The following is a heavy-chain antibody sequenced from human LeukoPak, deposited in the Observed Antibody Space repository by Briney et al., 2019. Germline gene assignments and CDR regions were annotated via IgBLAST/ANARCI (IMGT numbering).Heavy chain of an antibody. CDR3: ARDPGRTVTPHY. J-gene: IGHJ4*02. CDR1: GYTFTGYY. V-gene: IGHV1-2*02. D-gene: IGHD4-17*01. Sequence: ASVKVSCKASGYTFTGYYMHWVRQAPGQGLECMGWINPNSGGTNYAQKFQGRVTMTRDTSISTAYMELSRLRSDDTAVYYCARDPGRTVTPHYWGQGTLVTVSS. CDR2: INPNSGGT.